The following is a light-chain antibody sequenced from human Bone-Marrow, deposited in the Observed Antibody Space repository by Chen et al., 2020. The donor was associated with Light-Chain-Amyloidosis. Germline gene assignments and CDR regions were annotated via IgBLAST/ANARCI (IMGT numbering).Light chain of an antibody. J-gene: IGLJ3*02. Sequence: SSVLTQPSPVSVSPGQPATIARGGNNIGSTSVHWYQQPPGQAPLLVVYDDSARPSGIPERLSGSNSGNTATLTISRVEAGDEADYYCQVWDRSSDRPVFGGGTKLTVL. V-gene: IGLV3-21*02. CDR1: NIGSTS. CDR2: DDS. CDR3: QVWDRSSDRPV.